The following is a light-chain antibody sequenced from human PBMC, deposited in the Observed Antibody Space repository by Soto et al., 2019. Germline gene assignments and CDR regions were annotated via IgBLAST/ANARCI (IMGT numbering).Light chain of an antibody. J-gene: IGLJ1*01. CDR2: EVI. Sequence: QSALTQPASVSGSPGRSITISCTGTSTDIGTYNSVSWYQHHPGKAPKLLIFEVIDRPSGVSDRFSGSKSGNTASLTISGLQAEDEGDYYCCSYAGSYIFVFGTGTKLTVL. CDR1: STDIGTYNS. V-gene: IGLV2-14*01. CDR3: CSYAGSYIFV.